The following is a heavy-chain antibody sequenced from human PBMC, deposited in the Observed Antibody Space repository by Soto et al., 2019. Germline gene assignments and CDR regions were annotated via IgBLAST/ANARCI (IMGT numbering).Heavy chain of an antibody. CDR2: IDPSDSYT. V-gene: IGHV5-10-1*01. CDR3: ASPVYWSGGSCDGLDYYYYYGMDV. CDR1: GYSFTSYW. J-gene: IGHJ6*02. Sequence: GESLKISCKGSGYSFTSYWISWVRQMPGKGLEWMGRIDPSDSYTNYSPSFQGHVTISADKSISTAYLQWSSLKVSDTAMYYCASPVYWSGGSCDGLDYYYYYGMDVWVQGTTVTVSS. D-gene: IGHD2-15*01.